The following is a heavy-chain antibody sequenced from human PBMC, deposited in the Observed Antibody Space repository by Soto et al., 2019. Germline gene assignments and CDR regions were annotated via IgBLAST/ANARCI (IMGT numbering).Heavy chain of an antibody. CDR2: IDPSGNGT. D-gene: IGHD3-22*01. V-gene: IGHV1-46*01. Sequence: GSVKVSCKTSGHTLINYYMHWVRQAPGQGLDWLGKIDPSGNGTSYAERFQGRITLTSDTSTKTVYVELSSLRSEDTAIYYCAINYYDSSGYLSWGQGTLVTVSS. CDR3: AINYYDSSGYLS. J-gene: IGHJ5*02. CDR1: GHTLINYY.